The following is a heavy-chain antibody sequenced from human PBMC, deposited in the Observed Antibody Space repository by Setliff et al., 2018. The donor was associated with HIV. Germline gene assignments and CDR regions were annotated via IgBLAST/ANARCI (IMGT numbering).Heavy chain of an antibody. J-gene: IGHJ3*02. CDR1: GYNFINYG. V-gene: IGHV1-69*10. Sequence: ASVKVSCKASGYNFINYGISWVRQAPGQGLEWMGAIVPILGIANSAQKFQGRVTITTDESTNTAYMELSSLRSEDTAVYYCARIPTGGAFDIWGQGTVVTVSS. D-gene: IGHD7-27*01. CDR3: ARIPTGGAFDI. CDR2: IVPILGIA.